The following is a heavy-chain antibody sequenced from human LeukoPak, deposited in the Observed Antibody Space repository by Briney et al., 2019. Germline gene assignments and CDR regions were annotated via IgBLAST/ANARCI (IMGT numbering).Heavy chain of an antibody. CDR1: GGTFSSYA. CDR3: ASGYYDSSGYWSAEYFQH. V-gene: IGHV1-69*04. D-gene: IGHD3-22*01. J-gene: IGHJ1*01. CDR2: IIPILGIA. Sequence: SVKVSCKASGGTFSSYAISWVRQAPGQGLEWMGRIIPILGIANYAQKFQGRVTITADKSTSTAYMELSSLRSEDAAVYYCASGYYDSSGYWSAEYFQHWGQGTLVTVSS.